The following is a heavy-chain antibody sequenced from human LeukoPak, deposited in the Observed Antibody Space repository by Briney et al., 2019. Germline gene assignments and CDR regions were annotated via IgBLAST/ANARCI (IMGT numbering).Heavy chain of an antibody. CDR1: PYSISSAYY. CDR2: IYHSGST. J-gene: IGHJ6*03. Sequence: SETLSLTCTVSPYSISSAYYWGWIRQPPGKGLEWIGSIYHSGSTYYNPSLKSRVTVSVDTSKNQFSLNLSSVTAADTAVYYCARTGDGYNYYNYYYMDVWGKGTTVTVTS. D-gene: IGHD5-24*01. V-gene: IGHV4-38-2*02. CDR3: ARTGDGYNYYNYYYMDV.